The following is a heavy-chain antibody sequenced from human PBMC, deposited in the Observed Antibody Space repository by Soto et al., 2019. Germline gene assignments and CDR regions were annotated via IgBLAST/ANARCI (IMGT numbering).Heavy chain of an antibody. D-gene: IGHD1-1*01. Sequence: QVQLQESGPGLVKPSETLFLTCTVSGGSIHNYKWSWIRQPPGKEPEWIGHVSYSGNTNYNPSLKSRVTISVDTSKNLFSLKLSSVTAADTALYYCAGGPNPYNFDYWGQGTLVTVSS. J-gene: IGHJ4*02. CDR2: VSYSGNT. CDR3: AGGPNPYNFDY. V-gene: IGHV4-59*01. CDR1: GGSIHNYK.